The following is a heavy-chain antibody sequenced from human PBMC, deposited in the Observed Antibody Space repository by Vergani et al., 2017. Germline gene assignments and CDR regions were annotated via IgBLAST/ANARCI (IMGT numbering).Heavy chain of an antibody. Sequence: QGQLAQSGAEVKKPGSSVKVSCKASGGTFSSNSISWVRQAPGQGLEWMGRIIPIFGTANYAQKFQGRVTITADESTSTAYMELSSLRSEDTAVYYCAGDXAPRVRGVSRVPGYWGQGTLVTVSS. J-gene: IGHJ4*02. D-gene: IGHD3-10*01. V-gene: IGHV1-69*13. CDR3: AGDXAPRVRGVSRVPGY. CDR1: GGTFSSNS. CDR2: IIPIFGTA.